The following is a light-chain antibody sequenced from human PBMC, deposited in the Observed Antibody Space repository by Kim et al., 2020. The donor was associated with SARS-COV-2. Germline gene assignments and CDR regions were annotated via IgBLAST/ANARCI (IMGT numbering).Light chain of an antibody. CDR1: QSVGIN. Sequence: SPGEGATLSCRASQSVGINVAWYQRKPGQPLRLLIYEVSIRVTGIPARFSGSGSGTEFTLTISSLQSEDSAIYYCQQYNKWPPGTFGQGTKVDIK. J-gene: IGKJ1*01. CDR3: QQYNKWPPGT. V-gene: IGKV3-15*01. CDR2: EVS.